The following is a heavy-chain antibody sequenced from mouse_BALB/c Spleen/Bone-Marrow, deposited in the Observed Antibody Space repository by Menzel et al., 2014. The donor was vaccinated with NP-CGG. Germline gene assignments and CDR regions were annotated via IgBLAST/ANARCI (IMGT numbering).Heavy chain of an antibody. J-gene: IGHJ1*01. Sequence: EVMLVESGAELVKPGASVKLPCTASGFNIKDTYLHWVKQRPEQGLDWIGRIDPAIFAKYDPKFQGKATITADTSSNTAYLHLSSLTSEDTAVYYCASYRYGWYFDVWGAGTTVTVSS. CDR2: IDPAIFA. V-gene: IGHV14-3*02. CDR3: ASYRYGWYFDV. CDR1: GFNIKDTY. D-gene: IGHD2-14*01.